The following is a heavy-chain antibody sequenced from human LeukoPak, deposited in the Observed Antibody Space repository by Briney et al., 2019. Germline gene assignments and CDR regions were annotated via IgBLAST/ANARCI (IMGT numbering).Heavy chain of an antibody. CDR2: ISYDGSNK. CDR3: ARDPDYGDHGDYFDY. J-gene: IGHJ4*02. V-gene: IGHV3-30*03. Sequence: PGRSLRLSCAASGFTFSSYGMHWVRQAPGKGLEWVAVISYDGSNKYYADSVKGRFTISRDNSKNTLYLQMNSLRAEDTAVYYCARDPDYGDHGDYFDYWGQGTLVTVSS. CDR1: GFTFSSYG. D-gene: IGHD4-17*01.